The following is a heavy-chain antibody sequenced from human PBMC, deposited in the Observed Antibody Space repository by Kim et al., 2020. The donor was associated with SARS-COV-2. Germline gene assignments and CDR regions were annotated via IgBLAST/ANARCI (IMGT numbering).Heavy chain of an antibody. J-gene: IGHJ4*02. Sequence: RSYVDAVKGLFTISRDNAKNLLYLQMNSLRAEDTAVYYCARESAFSAINGWGQGTLVTVSS. CDR2: R. D-gene: IGHD2-8*01. CDR3: ARESAFSAING. V-gene: IGHV3-7*04.